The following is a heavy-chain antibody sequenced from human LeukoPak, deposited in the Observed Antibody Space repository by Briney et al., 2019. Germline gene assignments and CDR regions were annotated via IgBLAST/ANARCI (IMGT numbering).Heavy chain of an antibody. CDR2: ISYSGNT. D-gene: IGHD3-10*01. Sequence: SETLSLTCTVSGGSISTYYWSWIRQPPGKGLEWIGFISYSGNTKYNPSLKSRVTISVDTSKNQFSLKLSSVIAADTAVYYCAREDNGSGNFYGMDVWGQGTTVTVSS. J-gene: IGHJ6*02. CDR1: GGSISTYY. V-gene: IGHV4-59*01. CDR3: AREDNGSGNFYGMDV.